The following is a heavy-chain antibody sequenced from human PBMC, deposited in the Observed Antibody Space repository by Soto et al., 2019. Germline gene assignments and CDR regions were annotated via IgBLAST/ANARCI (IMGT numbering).Heavy chain of an antibody. CDR1: GGTFSSYA. CDR2: IIPIFGTA. CDR3: ARDDYDILTGYPNAFDI. J-gene: IGHJ3*02. V-gene: IGHV1-69*05. Sequence: SVKVSCKASGGTFSSYAISWVRQAPGQGLEWMGGIIPIFGTAKYSQKFQGRVTITRDTSASTAYMELSSLRSEDTAVYYCARDDYDILTGYPNAFDIWGQGTMVTVSS. D-gene: IGHD3-9*01.